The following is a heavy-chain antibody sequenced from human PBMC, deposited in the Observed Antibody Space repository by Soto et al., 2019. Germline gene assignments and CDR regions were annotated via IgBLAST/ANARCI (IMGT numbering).Heavy chain of an antibody. V-gene: IGHV4-30-4*01. Sequence: PSETLSLTCTVSGGSITSGDYYWSWIRQPPGKGLEWIGYIYYNGITYYNPSLKSRVTVSIEASKNLFSLKLSSVTAADTAVYYCARDYYDSSRNAFDIWGQGTMVTVPS. CDR1: GGSITSGDYY. J-gene: IGHJ3*02. CDR2: IYYNGIT. D-gene: IGHD3-22*01. CDR3: ARDYYDSSRNAFDI.